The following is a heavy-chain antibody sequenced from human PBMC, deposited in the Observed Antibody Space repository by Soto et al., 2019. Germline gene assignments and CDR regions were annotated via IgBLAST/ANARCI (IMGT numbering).Heavy chain of an antibody. CDR1: GGSVSSGSYY. V-gene: IGHV4-61*01. D-gene: IGHD6-13*01. Sequence: PSETLSLTCTVSGGSVSSGSYYWSWIRQPPGKGLEWIGYIYYSGSTNYNPSLKSRVTISVDTSKNQFSLKLSSVTAADTAVYYCARAKQQLVPGPHPYYYYGMDVWGQGTTVTVSS. J-gene: IGHJ6*02. CDR3: ARAKQQLVPGPHPYYYYGMDV. CDR2: IYYSGST.